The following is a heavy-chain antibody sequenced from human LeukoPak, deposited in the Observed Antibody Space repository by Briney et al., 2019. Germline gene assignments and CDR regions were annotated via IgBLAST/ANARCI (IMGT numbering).Heavy chain of an antibody. D-gene: IGHD2-2*01. V-gene: IGHV3-23*01. J-gene: IGHJ6*02. CDR3: AKRTYCSSTSCGYYYYGMDV. CDR2: ISGSGGST. Sequence: GGSLRLSCAASGFTFSSYAMSWVRQAPGKGPEWVSAISGSGGSTYYADSVKGRFTISRDNSKNTLYLQMNSLRAEDTAVYYCAKRTYCSSTSCGYYYYGMDVWGQGTTVTVSS. CDR1: GFTFSSYA.